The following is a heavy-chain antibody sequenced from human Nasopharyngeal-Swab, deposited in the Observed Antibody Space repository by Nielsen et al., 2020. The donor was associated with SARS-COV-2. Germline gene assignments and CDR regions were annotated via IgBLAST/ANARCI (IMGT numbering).Heavy chain of an antibody. Sequence: ASVKVSCKASCYTFTSYGISWVRQAPGQWLDWMGLLSAYNGNTNYAQKLQGRVTMTTDTSTSTAYMELRSLRSDDTAVYYCARVGSYYYDSSGYAGSSYYFDYWGQGTLVTVSS. CDR2: LSAYNGNT. CDR1: CYTFTSYG. V-gene: IGHV1-18*01. J-gene: IGHJ4*02. D-gene: IGHD3-22*01. CDR3: ARVGSYYYDSSGYAGSSYYFDY.